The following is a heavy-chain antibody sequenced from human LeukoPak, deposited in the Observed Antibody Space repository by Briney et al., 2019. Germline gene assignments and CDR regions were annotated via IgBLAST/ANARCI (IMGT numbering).Heavy chain of an antibody. Sequence: GSLRLSCAASGLTFSSYAMSWVRQPPGKGLEWIGEINHSGSTNYNPSLKSRVTISVDTSKNQFSLKLSSVTAADTAVYYCARGGESSSWYQYWGQGTLVTVSS. CDR3: ARGGESSSWYQY. J-gene: IGHJ4*02. CDR2: INHSGST. V-gene: IGHV4-34*01. D-gene: IGHD6-13*01. CDR1: GLTFSSYA.